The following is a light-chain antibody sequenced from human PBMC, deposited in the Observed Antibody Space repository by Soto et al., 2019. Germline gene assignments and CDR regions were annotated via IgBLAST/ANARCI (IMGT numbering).Light chain of an antibody. CDR3: QHYNNWLGT. CDR2: GAS. J-gene: IGKJ4*01. Sequence: EIVLTQSPGTLSLSPGEGATLSCRASQSINSFLAWYQQRRGQAPRLLIHGASARATGVPARFSGSGSGTEFFLTISSLQSEDFAVYYCQHYNNWLGTFGGGTKVDIK. V-gene: IGKV3-15*01. CDR1: QSINSF.